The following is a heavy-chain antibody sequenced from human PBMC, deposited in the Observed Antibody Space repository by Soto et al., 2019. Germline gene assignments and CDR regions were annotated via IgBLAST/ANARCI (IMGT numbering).Heavy chain of an antibody. CDR1: GFTFSSYA. CDR2: ISYDGSNK. V-gene: IGHV3-30-3*01. D-gene: IGHD4-17*01. Sequence: QVQLVESGGGVVKPGRSLRLSCAASGFTFSSYAMHWVRQAPGKGLEWVAVISYDGSNKYYADSVKGRFTISRDNSKNTLYLQMNSLRAEDTAVYYCARDADYGEHFDYWGQGTLVTVSS. CDR3: ARDADYGEHFDY. J-gene: IGHJ4*02.